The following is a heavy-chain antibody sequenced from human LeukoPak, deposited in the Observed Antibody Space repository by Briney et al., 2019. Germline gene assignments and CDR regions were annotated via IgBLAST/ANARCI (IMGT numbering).Heavy chain of an antibody. D-gene: IGHD2-2*01. V-gene: IGHV3-23*01. J-gene: IGHJ6*02. CDR1: GFTFSSYA. Sequence: GGSLRLSCAAPGFTFSSYAMSWVRQAPGKGLEWVSAISGSGGSTYYADSVKGRFTISRDNSKNTLYLQMNSLRAEDTAVYYCAKSTFYHYGMDVWGQGTTVTVSS. CDR3: AKSTFYHYGMDV. CDR2: ISGSGGST.